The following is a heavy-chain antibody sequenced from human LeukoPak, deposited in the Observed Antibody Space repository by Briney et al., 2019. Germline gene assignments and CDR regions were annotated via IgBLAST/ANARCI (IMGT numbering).Heavy chain of an antibody. Sequence: SVTVSCTASGGTFSSYAISWVRQAPGQGLEWMGGIIPIFGTANYAQKFQGRVTITADESTSTACLELSSLRSEDTAVYYCARETYDSSGYYYHWFDPWGQGTLVTVSS. V-gene: IGHV1-69*13. D-gene: IGHD3-22*01. CDR1: GGTFSSYA. CDR3: ARETYDSSGYYYHWFDP. CDR2: IIPIFGTA. J-gene: IGHJ5*02.